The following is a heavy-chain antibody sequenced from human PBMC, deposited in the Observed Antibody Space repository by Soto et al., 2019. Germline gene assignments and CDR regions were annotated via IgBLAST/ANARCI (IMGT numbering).Heavy chain of an antibody. CDR1: GYTFTDYY. J-gene: IGHJ5*02. Sequence: ASVKVACKASGYTFTDYYIHWVRQAPGQGLEWMGWINPNSGGTNYAQKFQGRVTMTRDTSISTAYMELSRLISDDTAVYYCARGDVRVVASFDPWGQGALVTVSS. CDR2: INPNSGGT. V-gene: IGHV1-2*02. CDR3: ARGDVRVVASFDP. D-gene: IGHD2-15*01.